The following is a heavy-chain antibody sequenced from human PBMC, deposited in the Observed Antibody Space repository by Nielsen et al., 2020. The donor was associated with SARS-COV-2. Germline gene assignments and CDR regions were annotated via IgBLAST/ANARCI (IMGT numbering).Heavy chain of an antibody. D-gene: IGHD1-26*01. CDR3: SSPLSELQSLPSLMDV. V-gene: IGHV3-30-3*01. CDR2: ISYDGSNK. CDR1: GFTFSSYA. Sequence: GESLKISCAASGFTFSSYAMHWVRQAPGKGLEWVAVISYDGSNKYYADSVKGRFTISRDNSKNTLYLQMNSLRAEDTAVYFCSSPLSELQSLPSLMDVWGQGTTVTVSS. J-gene: IGHJ6*02.